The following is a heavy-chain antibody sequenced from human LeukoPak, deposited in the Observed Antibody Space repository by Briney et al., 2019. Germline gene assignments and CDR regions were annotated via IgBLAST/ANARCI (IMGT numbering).Heavy chain of an antibody. CDR1: GGSFSGYY. CDR2: IYTSGST. J-gene: IGHJ4*02. CDR3: ARGRAVRPYYYDSSGYYY. V-gene: IGHV4-59*10. D-gene: IGHD3-22*01. Sequence: PSETLSLTCAVYGGSFSGYYWSWIRQPAGKGLEWIGRIYTSGSTNYNPSLKSRVTMSVDTSKNQFSLKLSSVTAADTAVYYCARGRAVRPYYYDSSGYYYWGQGTLVTVSS.